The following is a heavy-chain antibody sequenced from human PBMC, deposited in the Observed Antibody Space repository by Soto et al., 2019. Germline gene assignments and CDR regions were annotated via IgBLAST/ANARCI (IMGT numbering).Heavy chain of an antibody. Sequence: PGESLKISGKGSGYSFTTYWIAWVLQMPGKGLEWVGIIYPGDSDTRYSPSFEGHVTISVDKSISTAFLQWNSLKASDNAIYYCARHSTSAPKDYWGQGTLVTVSS. CDR1: GYSFTTYW. D-gene: IGHD3-10*01. CDR2: IYPGDSDT. J-gene: IGHJ4*01. CDR3: ARHSTSAPKDY. V-gene: IGHV5-51*01.